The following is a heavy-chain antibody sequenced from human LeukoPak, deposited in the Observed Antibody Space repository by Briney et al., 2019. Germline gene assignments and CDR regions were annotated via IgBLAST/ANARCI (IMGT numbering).Heavy chain of an antibody. CDR1: GFSLSTSGVG. CDR3: AHRGYYYAWGPSYLDV. CDR2: IYWNDDK. D-gene: IGHD3-10*01. Sequence: SGPTLVKPTQTLTLTCTFSGFSLSTSGVGVGWIRQPPGKALEWLALIYWNDDKRYSPSLKTRLAISKDTSGNQVVLTMTNMDPADTGTYYCAHRGYYYAWGPSYLDVWGKGTTVTISS. J-gene: IGHJ6*03. V-gene: IGHV2-5*01.